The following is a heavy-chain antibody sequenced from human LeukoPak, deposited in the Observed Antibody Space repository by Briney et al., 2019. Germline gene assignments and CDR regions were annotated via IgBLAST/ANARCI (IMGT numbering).Heavy chain of an antibody. Sequence: ASVKVSCKASGYTFTSYDINWVRQATGQGLGWMGWMNPNSGNTGYAQKFQGRVTMTRNTSISTAYMELSSLRSEDTAVYYCASSVWFGEYYYGMDVWGQGTTVTVSS. J-gene: IGHJ6*02. CDR2: MNPNSGNT. V-gene: IGHV1-8*01. CDR1: GYTFTSYD. D-gene: IGHD3-10*01. CDR3: ASSVWFGEYYYGMDV.